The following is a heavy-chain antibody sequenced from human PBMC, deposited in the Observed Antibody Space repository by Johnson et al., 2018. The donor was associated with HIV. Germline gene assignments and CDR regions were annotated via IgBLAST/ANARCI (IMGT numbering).Heavy chain of an antibody. V-gene: IGHV3-48*04. J-gene: IGHJ3*02. CDR3: ARYLTEKTPNAFDI. CDR2: ISGSGNAI. Sequence: VQLVESGGAVVQPGGSLRLSCAASGFIFDDYTMHWVRQAPGKGLEWVSYISGSGNAIYYAYSVRGRFTISRDNAKNSLYLQMNSLRAEDTAVYYCARYLTEKTPNAFDIWGQGTMVTVSS. CDR1: GFIFDDYT. D-gene: IGHD2-15*01.